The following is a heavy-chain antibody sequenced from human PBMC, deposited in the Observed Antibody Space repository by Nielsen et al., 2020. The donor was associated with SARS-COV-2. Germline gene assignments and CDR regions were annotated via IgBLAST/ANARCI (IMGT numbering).Heavy chain of an antibody. Sequence: GGSLRLSCAASGFTFSTFWMSWVRQAPGKGLEWVSIIYSGDRSTYYADSVKGRFTISRDNSKNTLYLQMNSLRAEDTAVYYCARDRLEWLLSYYYYGMDVWGQGTTVTVSS. CDR3: ARDRLEWLLSYYYYGMDV. CDR2: IYSGDRST. D-gene: IGHD3-3*01. J-gene: IGHJ6*02. CDR1: GFTFSTFW. V-gene: IGHV3-23*03.